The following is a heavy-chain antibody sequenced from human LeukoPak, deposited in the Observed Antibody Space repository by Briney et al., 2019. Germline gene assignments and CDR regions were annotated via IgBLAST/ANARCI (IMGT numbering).Heavy chain of an antibody. J-gene: IGHJ4*02. CDR3: ARQSTTVTTGIDY. D-gene: IGHD4-17*01. CDR1: GGSISSSSYY. Sequence: PSETLSLTCTVSGGSISSSSYYWGWIRQPPGKGLEWMGSIYYSGSTYYNPSLKSRVTISVDTSKNQFSLKLSSVTAADTAVYYCARQSTTVTTGIDYWGQGTLVTVSS. CDR2: IYYSGST. V-gene: IGHV4-39*01.